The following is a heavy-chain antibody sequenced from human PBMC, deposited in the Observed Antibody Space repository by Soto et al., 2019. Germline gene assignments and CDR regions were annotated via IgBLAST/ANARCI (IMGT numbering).Heavy chain of an antibody. CDR1: GCTFTSYA. CDR3: ARDPSYYGMDV. V-gene: IGHV1-3*05. J-gene: IGHJ6*02. Sequence: QVRLVQSGAEEKKPGASVKVSCKASGCTFTSYAMHWVRQAPGQRLEWMGWINAGNGNTKYSQKFQGRVTITRDTSASTAYMELSSLRSEDTAVYYCARDPSYYGMDVWGQGTTVTVSS. CDR2: INAGNGNT.